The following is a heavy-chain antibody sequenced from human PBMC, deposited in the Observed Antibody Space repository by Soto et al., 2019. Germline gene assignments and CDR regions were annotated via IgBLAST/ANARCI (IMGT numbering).Heavy chain of an antibody. Sequence: PGGSLRLSCAASGFTFSSYSMNWVRQAPGKGLEWVSYISSSSSTIYYADSVKGRFTISRDNAKNSLYLQMNSLRDEDTAVYYCARIIVRRVVTPIKPHYYYYGMDVWGQGTTVTVSS. V-gene: IGHV3-48*02. CDR3: ARIIVRRVVTPIKPHYYYYGMDV. CDR2: ISSSSSTI. J-gene: IGHJ6*02. D-gene: IGHD2-21*02. CDR1: GFTFSSYS.